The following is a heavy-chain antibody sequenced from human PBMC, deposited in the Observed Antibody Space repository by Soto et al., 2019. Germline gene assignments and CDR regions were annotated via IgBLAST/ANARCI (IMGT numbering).Heavy chain of an antibody. CDR2: ISPHNRNT. D-gene: IGHD3-9*01. CDR3: ARDEGGYDILTGYYKAHHFDQ. V-gene: IGHV1-18*01. Sequence: QVQLVQSGAEVKKPGDSVKVSCKASGYTFGHFYITWVRQAPGQGLEWMGAISPHNRNTNYAEKFRGRVTMTTDTSTTTAYMELRSLRSDDTAVYYCARDEGGYDILTGYYKAHHFDQWGQGALVTVSP. CDR1: GYTFGHFY. J-gene: IGHJ4*02.